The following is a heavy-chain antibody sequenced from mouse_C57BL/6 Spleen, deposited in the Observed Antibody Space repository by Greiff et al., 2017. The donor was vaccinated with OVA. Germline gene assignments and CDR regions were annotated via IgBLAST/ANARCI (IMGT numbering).Heavy chain of an antibody. Sequence: QVQLQQPGAELVKPGASVKMSCKASGYTFTSYWITWVKQRPGQGLAWIGDIYPGSGSTNYNEKFKSKATLTVDTSSSTAYMQLSSLTSEDSAVYYCARLNYGSLYYAMDYWGQGTSVTVSS. J-gene: IGHJ4*01. CDR2: IYPGSGST. D-gene: IGHD1-1*01. V-gene: IGHV1-55*01. CDR3: ARLNYGSLYYAMDY. CDR1: GYTFTSYW.